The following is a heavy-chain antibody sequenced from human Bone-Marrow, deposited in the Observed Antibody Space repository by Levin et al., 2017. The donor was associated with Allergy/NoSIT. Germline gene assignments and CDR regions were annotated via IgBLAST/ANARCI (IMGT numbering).Heavy chain of an antibody. D-gene: IGHD4-17*01. V-gene: IGHV4-30-4*02. CDR2: IYYSGIT. J-gene: IGHJ4*02. Sequence: SETLSLTCTVSDASIDSSDYYWTWIRPPPGMGLEWIGSIYYSGITYFNPSVKGCGDIAADTSKNQFSLSLSSMGADGRAGDFWAGTATGADYGDYDAGDDLDDWGQGTLVTVAS. CDR1: DASIDSSDYY. CDR3: AGTATGADYGDYDAGDDLDD.